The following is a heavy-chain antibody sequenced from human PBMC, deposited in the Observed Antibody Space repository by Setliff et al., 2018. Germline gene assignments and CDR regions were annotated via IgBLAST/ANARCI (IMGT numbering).Heavy chain of an antibody. Sequence: PSETLSLTCGVSGDSINSGHYWGWLRQTPGKGLEWIGSMYHSRNTYYNPSLKSRVTILEDTSKNQFSLKLTSVTAADTAVYYRARDAGEGYGVDAYAGGAFDIWGQGTVVTVSS. CDR2: MYHSRNT. J-gene: IGHJ3*02. D-gene: IGHD3-16*01. CDR1: GDSINSGHY. V-gene: IGHV4-38-2*02. CDR3: ARDAGEGYGVDAYAGGAFDI.